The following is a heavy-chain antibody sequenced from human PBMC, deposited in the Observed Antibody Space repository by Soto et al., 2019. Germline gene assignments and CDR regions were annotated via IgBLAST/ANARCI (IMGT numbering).Heavy chain of an antibody. Sequence: SGPTLVNPTQTLTLTCTFSGFSLSTRDVGVGWIRQPPGEALEWLGVVYWDDSKTYSPSLESRLTITKDTSKNQVVLRMTKMEPVDTATYYCAHCRGGVASFWGQGTLVTVSS. V-gene: IGHV2-5*02. CDR1: GFSLSTRDVG. CDR2: VYWDDSK. D-gene: IGHD2-2*01. CDR3: AHCRGGVASF. J-gene: IGHJ4*02.